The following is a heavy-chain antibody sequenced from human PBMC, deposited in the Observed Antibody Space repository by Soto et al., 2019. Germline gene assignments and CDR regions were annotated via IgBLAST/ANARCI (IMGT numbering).Heavy chain of an antibody. V-gene: IGHV1-69*06. Sequence: SVKVSCKTSGGTFSSYAISWVRQAPGQGLEWMGGIIPIFGTANYAQKFQGRVTITADKSTSTAYMELSSLRSDDTAVYYCARSAPFDIYAITPVEFWGQGTLVTVSS. D-gene: IGHD3-9*01. CDR2: IIPIFGTA. CDR1: GGTFSSYA. J-gene: IGHJ4*02. CDR3: ARSAPFDIYAITPVEF.